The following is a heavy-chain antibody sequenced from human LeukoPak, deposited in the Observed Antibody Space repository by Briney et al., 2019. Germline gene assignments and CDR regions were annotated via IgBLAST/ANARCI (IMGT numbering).Heavy chain of an antibody. J-gene: IGHJ6*03. CDR1: GGSISSSSHY. Sequence: SETLSLTCSVSGGSISSSSHYWGWIRQPPGKGLEWIGSIYYSGSTYYNPSLKSRVTISVDTSKNQFSLKLTSVTAADTAVYYCARVKGSGSGFMDVWGKGTTVTVSS. CDR2: IYYSGST. CDR3: ARVKGSGSGFMDV. V-gene: IGHV4-39*07. D-gene: IGHD2-15*01.